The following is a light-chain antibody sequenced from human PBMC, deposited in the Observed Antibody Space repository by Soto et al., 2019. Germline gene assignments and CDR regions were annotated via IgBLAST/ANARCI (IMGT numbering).Light chain of an antibody. CDR1: QGISTN. J-gene: IGKJ1*01. V-gene: IGKV1-12*01. CDR3: LQANRVPLS. Sequence: DMQMTQSPSTLSASLGDRVTITCRASQGISTNLAWYQQKPGKAPKLLIYAASSLQSGVPPRFSGSGSGTDFTLTISSLQPEDFAIYYCLQANRVPLSFGQGTKVDI. CDR2: AAS.